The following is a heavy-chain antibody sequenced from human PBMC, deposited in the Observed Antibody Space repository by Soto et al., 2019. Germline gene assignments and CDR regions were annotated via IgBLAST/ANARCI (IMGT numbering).Heavy chain of an antibody. CDR1: GGTFSSYA. CDR2: IIPIFSTA. Sequence: QVQLVQSGAEVKKPGSSVKVSCKASGGTFSSYAISWVRQAPGQGLEWMGGIIPIFSTANYAQKFQGRVTITADESTSTAYMELSSLRSEDTAVYYCARTLLHYYDSSPFDYWGQGTLVTVSS. D-gene: IGHD3-22*01. J-gene: IGHJ4*02. CDR3: ARTLLHYYDSSPFDY. V-gene: IGHV1-69*01.